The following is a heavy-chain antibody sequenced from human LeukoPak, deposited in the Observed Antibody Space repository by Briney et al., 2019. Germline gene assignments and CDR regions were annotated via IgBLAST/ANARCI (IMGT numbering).Heavy chain of an antibody. J-gene: IGHJ4*02. CDR1: GFTFSSYA. CDR3: RDPFDY. CDR2: IQYDGSDK. Sequence: GRSLRLSCAASGFTFSSYAMHWVRQAPGKGLEWVAFIQYDGSDKYYADSVKGRFTISRDNSKNTLYLQMNSLRTEDTAVYYCRDPFDYWGQGTLVTVSS. V-gene: IGHV3-30*04.